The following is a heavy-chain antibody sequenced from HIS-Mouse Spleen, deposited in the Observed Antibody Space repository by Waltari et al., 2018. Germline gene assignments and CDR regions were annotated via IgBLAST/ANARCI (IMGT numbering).Heavy chain of an antibody. CDR2: IYYSGST. J-gene: IGHJ2*01. CDR1: GGSISSSSYC. CDR3: ASSHAFDL. V-gene: IGHV4-39*07. Sequence: QLQLQESGPGLVKPSETLSLTCTVSGGSISSSSYCWGWIRQPPGKGLEWIGSIYYSGSTYSNPSLKSRVTISVDTAKNQFSLKLSSVTAADTAVYYCASSHAFDLWGRGTLVTVSS.